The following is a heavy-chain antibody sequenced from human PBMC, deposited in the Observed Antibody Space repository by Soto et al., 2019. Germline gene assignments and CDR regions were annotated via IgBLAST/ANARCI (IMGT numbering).Heavy chain of an antibody. CDR2: INPSGGST. CDR3: ARMDYYDSSGYYLYNYYYYGMDV. Sequence: GASVKVSCKASGYTFTSYYMHWVRQAPGQGLEWMGIINPSGGSTSYAQKFQGRVTMTRDTSTSTVYMELSSLRSEDTAVYYCARMDYYDSSGYYLYNYYYYGMDVWGQGTTVTVSS. CDR1: GYTFTSYY. J-gene: IGHJ6*02. D-gene: IGHD3-22*01. V-gene: IGHV1-46*01.